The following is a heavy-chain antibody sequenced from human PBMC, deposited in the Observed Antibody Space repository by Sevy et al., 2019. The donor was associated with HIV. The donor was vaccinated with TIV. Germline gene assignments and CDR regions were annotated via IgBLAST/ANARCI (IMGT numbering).Heavy chain of an antibody. Sequence: GGSLRLSCAASGFTVSSNYMSWVRQAPGKGLEWVSVIYSGGSTYYADSVKGRFTISRDNSKNTLYLQMNSRRAEDTAVYYCARLYYYYDSSGYPTDYWGQGTLVTVSS. V-gene: IGHV3-53*01. J-gene: IGHJ4*02. CDR2: IYSGGST. CDR3: ARLYYYYDSSGYPTDY. D-gene: IGHD3-22*01. CDR1: GFTVSSNY.